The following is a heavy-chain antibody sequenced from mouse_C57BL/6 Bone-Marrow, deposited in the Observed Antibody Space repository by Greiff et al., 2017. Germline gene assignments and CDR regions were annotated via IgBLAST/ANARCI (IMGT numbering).Heavy chain of an antibody. CDR3: AKISTITTVVATDFDV. V-gene: IGHV2-5*01. J-gene: IGHJ1*03. CDR2: IWRGGST. Sequence: QVQLKESGPGLVQPSQSLSITCTVSGFSLTSYGVHWVRQSPGKGLEWLGVIWRGGSTDYNAAFMSRLSITKDNSKSQVFFKMNSLQADDTAIYYCAKISTITTVVATDFDVWGTGTTVTVSS. D-gene: IGHD1-1*01. CDR1: GFSLTSYG.